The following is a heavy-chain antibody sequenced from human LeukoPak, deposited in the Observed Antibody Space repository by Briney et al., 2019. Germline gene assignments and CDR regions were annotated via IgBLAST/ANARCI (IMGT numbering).Heavy chain of an antibody. J-gene: IGHJ4*02. CDR2: IYTSGST. V-gene: IGHV4-61*02. Sequence: PSETLSLTCTVSGGSISSGGYYWSWIRQPAGKGLEWIGRIYTSGSTNYNPSLKSRVTISVDTSKNQFSLKLSSVTAADTAVYYCARSRRPGYSSSPRENWGQGTLVTVSS. D-gene: IGHD6-13*01. CDR1: GGSISSGGYY. CDR3: ARSRRPGYSSSPREN.